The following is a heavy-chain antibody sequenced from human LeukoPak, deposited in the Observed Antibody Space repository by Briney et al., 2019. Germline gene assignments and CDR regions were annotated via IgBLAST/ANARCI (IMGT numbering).Heavy chain of an antibody. D-gene: IGHD6-19*01. CDR3: ARDWNGSGWPTDY. Sequence: PGGSLRLSCAASRSTFSDYPMSWVRQAPGKGLEWVAIIKTDGSEEDYVDAVKGRFAISRDNAKNCLYLQMNNLRAEDTAVYYCARDWNGSGWPTDYWGQGTLVTVSS. J-gene: IGHJ4*02. V-gene: IGHV3-7*05. CDR1: RSTFSDYP. CDR2: IKTDGSEE.